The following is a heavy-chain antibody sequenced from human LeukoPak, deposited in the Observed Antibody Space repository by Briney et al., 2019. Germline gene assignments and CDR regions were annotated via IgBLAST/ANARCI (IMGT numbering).Heavy chain of an antibody. CDR1: GFVFSSYA. CDR3: ARDRCNGGTCYLSVLDY. D-gene: IGHD2-15*01. Sequence: GGSLRLSCAASGFVFSSYAMHWVRQVPGKGLDGVAIISHDGRNKYYADSVKGRFTISRDNSKNTLYLQMNSLRPEDTAVHYCARDRCNGGTCYLSVLDYWGQGTLVTVSS. CDR2: ISHDGRNK. V-gene: IGHV3-30*04. J-gene: IGHJ4*02.